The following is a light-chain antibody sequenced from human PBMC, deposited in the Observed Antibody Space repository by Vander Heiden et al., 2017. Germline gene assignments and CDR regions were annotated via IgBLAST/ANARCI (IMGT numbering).Light chain of an antibody. Sequence: IRMTQSPSPFSASTGDRVTITCRASQGISSYLAWYQQKPGKAPKLLIYAASTLQSGVPSRFSGSGSGTDFTLTISCLQSEDFATYYCQQYYSYPWTFGQGTKVEIK. CDR2: AAS. CDR3: QQYYSYPWT. CDR1: QGISSY. V-gene: IGKV1-8*01. J-gene: IGKJ1*01.